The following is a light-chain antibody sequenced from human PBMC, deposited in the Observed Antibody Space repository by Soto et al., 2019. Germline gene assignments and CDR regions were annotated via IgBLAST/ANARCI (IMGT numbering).Light chain of an antibody. CDR1: MRDVGAYNL. V-gene: IGLV2-14*01. CDR3: RAYPARSPLG. J-gene: IGLJ3*02. Sequence: QSALTQPASVSGSAGQSITISCSGTMRDVGAYNLVSWYQQHPGTAPKLIIYEVRNRPSGISSRFSGSRSGNTASLTISGLQPEDEGDYYCRAYPARSPLGLGGGTKVTVL. CDR2: EVR.